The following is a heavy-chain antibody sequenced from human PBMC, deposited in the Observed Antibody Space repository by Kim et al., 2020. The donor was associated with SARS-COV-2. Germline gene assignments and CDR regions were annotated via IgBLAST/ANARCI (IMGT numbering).Heavy chain of an antibody. V-gene: IGHV4-59*13. J-gene: IGHJ2*01. CDR3: ARDLIGGNPTRYWYFDL. D-gene: IGHD2-15*01. CDR1: GGSISSYY. Sequence: SETLSLTCTVSGGSISSYYWSWIRQPPGKGLEWIGYIYYSGSTNYNPSLKSRVTISVDTSKNQFSLKLSSVTAADTAVYYCARDLIGGNPTRYWYFDLWG. CDR2: IYYSGST.